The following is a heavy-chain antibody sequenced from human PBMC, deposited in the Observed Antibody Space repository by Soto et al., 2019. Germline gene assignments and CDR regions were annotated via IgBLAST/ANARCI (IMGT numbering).Heavy chain of an antibody. CDR3: ARVGALYDLWSGYYAMDV. J-gene: IGHJ6*02. Sequence: SETLSLTCAVSGYSISSGNYWGWIRQPPGKGLEWIGSIYHSGSTYYNPSLKSRVTISVDKSKNQFSLQLSSVTAADTAVYYCARVGALYDLWSGYYAMDVWGQGTTVTVSS. D-gene: IGHD3-3*01. CDR2: IYHSGST. V-gene: IGHV4-38-2*01. CDR1: GYSISSGNY.